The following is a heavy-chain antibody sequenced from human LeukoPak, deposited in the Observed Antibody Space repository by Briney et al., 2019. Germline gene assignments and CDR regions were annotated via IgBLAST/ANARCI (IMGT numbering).Heavy chain of an antibody. CDR1: GFTFSSYA. CDR3: ARGRGIYSRDF. V-gene: IGHV3-23*01. D-gene: IGHD3-16*01. CDR2: ISGSGGTT. Sequence: GGSLRLSCAASGFTFSSYAMSWVRQAPGKGLEWVSAISGSGGTTYYADSVKGRFTISRDNAEKSLYLQMDSLRADDTAVYYCARGRGIYSRDFWGQGTLVTVSS. J-gene: IGHJ4*02.